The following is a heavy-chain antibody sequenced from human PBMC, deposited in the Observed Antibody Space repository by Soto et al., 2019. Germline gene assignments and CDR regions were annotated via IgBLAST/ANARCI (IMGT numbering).Heavy chain of an antibody. CDR3: ARRVVTASFFDS. CDR1: GVSISSYY. V-gene: IGHV4-59*08. J-gene: IGHJ4*02. CDR2: IYHSGST. Sequence: PSETLSLTCTVSGVSISSYYWGWLRQPPGKGLEWIGYIYHSGSTNYNSSLKSRVTISIDTSKSQFSLKLSSVTAADTAVYYCARRVVTASFFDSWGRGTLVTVAS. D-gene: IGHD2-21*02.